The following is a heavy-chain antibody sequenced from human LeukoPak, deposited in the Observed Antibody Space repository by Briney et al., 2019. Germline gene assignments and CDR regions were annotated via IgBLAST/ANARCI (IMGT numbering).Heavy chain of an antibody. J-gene: IGHJ6*03. Sequence: PSETLSLTCTVSGGSISSYYWSWIRQPAGKGLEWIGRIYTSGSTNYNPSLKSRVTMSEDTSKNQFSLKLSSVTAADTAVYYCARISTVTTSRAYYYYYYMDVWGKGTTVTVSS. CDR1: GGSISSYY. D-gene: IGHD4-17*01. V-gene: IGHV4-4*07. CDR2: IYTSGST. CDR3: ARISTVTTSRAYYYYYYMDV.